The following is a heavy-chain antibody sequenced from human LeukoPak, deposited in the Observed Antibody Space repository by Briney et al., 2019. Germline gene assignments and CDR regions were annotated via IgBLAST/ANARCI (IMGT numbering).Heavy chain of an antibody. V-gene: IGHV4-4*07. Sequence: KSSETLSLTCAVSGGSIKNYYWTWIRQSAGKGLEWIGRIYSSGITNYNPSLTSRVVMSIDVSKSQFSLELTSVTAADTAVYFCARDPAMVQNGFDYWGQGTLVTVSS. CDR3: ARDPAMVQNGFDY. J-gene: IGHJ4*02. CDR2: IYSSGIT. D-gene: IGHD5-18*01. CDR1: GGSIKNYY.